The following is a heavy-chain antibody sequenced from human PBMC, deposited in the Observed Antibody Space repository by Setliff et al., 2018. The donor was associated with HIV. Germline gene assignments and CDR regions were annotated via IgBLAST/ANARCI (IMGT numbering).Heavy chain of an antibody. CDR3: AMTLRLFDWGYMDV. Sequence: SETLSLTCAAPGVAISGSTYYWAWIRQSPGRGLQWIGSVHCTGSSYRNPSLKSRLTISIDTSRNHFSLNLTTVTAADTAVYYCAMTLRLFDWGYMDVWGKGTTVTVSS. V-gene: IGHV4-39*02. J-gene: IGHJ6*03. CDR2: VHCTGSS. CDR1: GVAISGSTYY. D-gene: IGHD3-9*01.